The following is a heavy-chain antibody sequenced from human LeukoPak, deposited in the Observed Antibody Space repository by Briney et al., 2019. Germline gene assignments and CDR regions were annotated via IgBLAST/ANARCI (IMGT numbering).Heavy chain of an antibody. CDR1: GFTFDDYA. D-gene: IGHD5-18*01. V-gene: IGHV3-43*02. J-gene: IGHJ6*02. Sequence: GGSLRLSCVASGFTFDDYAMHWVRQAPGRGLERVSLSSGDGGRIYYADSVKGRFTISRDNSKNSLYLQMNSLTTEDTALYYCARTASIQHTAMVTQYYYGMDVWGQGTTVTVSS. CDR3: ARTASIQHTAMVTQYYYGMDV. CDR2: SSGDGGRI.